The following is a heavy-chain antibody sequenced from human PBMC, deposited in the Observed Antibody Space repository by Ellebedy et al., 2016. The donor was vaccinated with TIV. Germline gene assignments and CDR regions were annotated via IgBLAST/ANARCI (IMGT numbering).Heavy chain of an antibody. J-gene: IGHJ6*03. Sequence: GESLKISCKGSGYSFTSYWIGWVRQMPGKGLEWMGVTYPGDSDTRYSPSFQGQVTISADKSISTVFLQWSSLKASDTAIYYCARPNMGYYYMDAWGTGTTVSVSS. V-gene: IGHV5-51*01. CDR2: TYPGDSDT. D-gene: IGHD2/OR15-2a*01. CDR1: GYSFTSYW. CDR3: ARPNMGYYYMDA.